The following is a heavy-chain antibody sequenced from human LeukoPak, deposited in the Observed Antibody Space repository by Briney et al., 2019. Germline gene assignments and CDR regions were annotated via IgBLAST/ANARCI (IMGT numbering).Heavy chain of an antibody. Sequence: GRSLRLSCAASGFTFSSHAMHWVRQAPGKGLEWVAVISFDGSNKYYADSVKGRFTISRDNSKNTLYLQMNSLRTEDTAVYYCASVGVYGPLFDYWGQGTLVTVSS. J-gene: IGHJ4*02. CDR1: GFTFSSHA. CDR2: ISFDGSNK. CDR3: ASVGVYGPLFDY. V-gene: IGHV3-30-3*01. D-gene: IGHD5/OR15-5a*01.